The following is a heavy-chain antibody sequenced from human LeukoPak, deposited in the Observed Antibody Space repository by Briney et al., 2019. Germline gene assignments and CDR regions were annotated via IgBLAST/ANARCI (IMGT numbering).Heavy chain of an antibody. V-gene: IGHV3-23*01. Sequence: PGGSLRLSCAASGFTFSNYAMSWVRQAPGKRLEWVSAISGSGDNTYYADSVKGRFTVSRDNSKNTLYVQMKSLRAEDTAVYYCAKDFVVVPGNVNYFDYWGQGTLVTVSS. D-gene: IGHD2-21*02. CDR2: ISGSGDNT. J-gene: IGHJ4*02. CDR1: GFTFSNYA. CDR3: AKDFVVVPGNVNYFDY.